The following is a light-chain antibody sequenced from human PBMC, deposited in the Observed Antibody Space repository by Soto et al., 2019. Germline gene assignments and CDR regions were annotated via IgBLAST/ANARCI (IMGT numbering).Light chain of an antibody. J-gene: IGKJ1*01. CDR2: GAS. CDR3: QQYTQWPGT. V-gene: IGKV3-15*01. Sequence: EIVLTQFNDPLSVSHGESATLSCRASQSISSNLAWYKQKPGQSPRLLIYGASSRATGVPVRFSGSGSGVAFTLTISGLQSEDFAVYHCQQYTQWPGTFGQGTKVDI. CDR1: QSISSN.